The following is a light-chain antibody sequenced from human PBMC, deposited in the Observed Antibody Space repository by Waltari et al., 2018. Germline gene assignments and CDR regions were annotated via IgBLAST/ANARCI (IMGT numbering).Light chain of an antibody. Sequence: IQLTQSSSSLSASVGDRVTITCRASQGISSYLAWYQQKPGKAPKLLIYAASTLQSGVPSRFSGSGSGTDFTLTISSLQPEDFATYYCQQSYGTLYTFGQGTKVEI. CDR1: QGISSY. CDR3: QQSYGTLYT. V-gene: IGKV1-9*01. J-gene: IGKJ2*01. CDR2: AAS.